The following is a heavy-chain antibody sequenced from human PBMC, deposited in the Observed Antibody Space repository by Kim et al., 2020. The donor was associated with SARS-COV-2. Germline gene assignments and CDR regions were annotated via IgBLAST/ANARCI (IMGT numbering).Heavy chain of an antibody. Sequence: GESLKISCKGSGYSFTSYWISWVRQMPGKGLEWMGRIDPSDSYTNYSPSFQGHVTISADKSISTAYLQWSSLKASDTAMYYCARHVPLIAAAGTYYYYYGMDVWGQGTTVTVSS. CDR2: IDPSDSYT. V-gene: IGHV5-10-1*01. CDR1: GYSFTSYW. J-gene: IGHJ6*02. CDR3: ARHVPLIAAAGTYYYYYGMDV. D-gene: IGHD6-13*01.